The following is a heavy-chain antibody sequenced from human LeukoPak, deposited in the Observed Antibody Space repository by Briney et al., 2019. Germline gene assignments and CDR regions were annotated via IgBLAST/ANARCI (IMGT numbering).Heavy chain of an antibody. CDR1: GGTFSSYA. V-gene: IGHV1-69*05. J-gene: IGHJ4*02. CDR2: IIPIFGTA. Sequence: ASVKVSCKASGGTFSSYAISWVRQAPGQGLEWMGGIIPIFGTANYAQKFQGRVTMTRDMSTSTVYMELSSLRSEDTAVYYCARVIGSGWYDYWGQGTLVTVSS. D-gene: IGHD6-19*01. CDR3: ARVIGSGWYDY.